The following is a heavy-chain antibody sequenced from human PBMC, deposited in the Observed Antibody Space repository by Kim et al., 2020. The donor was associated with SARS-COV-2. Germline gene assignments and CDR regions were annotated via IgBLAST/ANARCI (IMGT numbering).Heavy chain of an antibody. CDR3: TKDIGMVRGVNYYYYGMDV. CDR2: ISWNSAGI. V-gene: IGHV3-9*01. J-gene: IGHJ6*02. D-gene: IGHD3-10*01. Sequence: GGSLRLSCAASGFTFDDYAMHWVRQAPGKGLEWVSGISWNSAGIGYADSVKGRFTISRDNAKNSLYLQMNSLRPEDTALYYYTKDIGMVRGVNYYYYGMDVWGQGTTVTVSS. CDR1: GFTFDDYA.